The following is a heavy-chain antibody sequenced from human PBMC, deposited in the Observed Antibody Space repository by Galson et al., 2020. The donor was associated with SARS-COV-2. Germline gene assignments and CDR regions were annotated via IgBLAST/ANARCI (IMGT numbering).Heavy chain of an antibody. CDR1: GFTFSSYG. CDR2: ISVVGDNK. Sequence: GGSLRLSCVASGFTFSSYGMHWVRQAPGKGLEWVPVISVVGDNKNYSDPVKGRSTTPRDNSKNKLYLQMNSLRAEDTAVYYCATSATERGKYYYYGVGVWGQESTVTVSS. D-gene: IGHD2-15*01. V-gene: IGHV3-30*03. J-gene: IGHJ6*01. CDR3: ATSATERGKYYYYGVGV.